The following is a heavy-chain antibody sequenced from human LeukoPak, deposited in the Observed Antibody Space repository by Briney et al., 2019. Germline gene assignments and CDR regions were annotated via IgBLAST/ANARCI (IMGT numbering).Heavy chain of an antibody. V-gene: IGHV4-59*01. Sequence: SGTLSLTCTVSGGSISNYFWSWVRQPPRKGLEWIGYISYNGYTNYNPSLKSRVTMSVDTSENQFSLRLNSVTAADTAVYYCARHERLHDYNWFDPWGQGTLVTVSS. CDR2: ISYNGYT. J-gene: IGHJ5*02. D-gene: IGHD1-1*01. CDR3: ARHERLHDYNWFDP. CDR1: GGSISNYF.